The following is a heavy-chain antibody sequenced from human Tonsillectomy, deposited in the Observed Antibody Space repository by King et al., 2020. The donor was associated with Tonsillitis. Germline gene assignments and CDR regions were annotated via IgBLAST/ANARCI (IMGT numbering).Heavy chain of an antibody. D-gene: IGHD3-3*01. Sequence: VTLKESGPALVKPTQTLTLTCTFSGFSLSASGMRVNWIRQPPGKALDWLARTDCDDDTFYSTSLKTRLTISKDASKNQVVLTMTNMDPVDTATYYCARLDFWSGQDYWGQGTLVTVSS. CDR1: GFSLSASGMR. V-gene: IGHV2-70*04. J-gene: IGHJ4*02. CDR3: ARLDFWSGQDY. CDR2: TDCDDDT.